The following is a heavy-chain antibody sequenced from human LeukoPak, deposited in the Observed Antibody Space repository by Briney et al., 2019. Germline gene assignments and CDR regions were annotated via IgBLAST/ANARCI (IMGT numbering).Heavy chain of an antibody. D-gene: IGHD1-26*01. CDR3: AHLGATHLFDY. V-gene: IGHV2-5*08. CDR2: IYWDDDK. Sequence: TLSLTCTVSGGSVSTYHWSWIRQPPGKALEWLALIYWDDDKRYSPSLKSRLTITKDTSKNQVVLTMTNMDPVDTATYYCAHLGATHLFDYWGQGTLVTVSS. J-gene: IGHJ4*02. CDR1: GGSVSTYHWS.